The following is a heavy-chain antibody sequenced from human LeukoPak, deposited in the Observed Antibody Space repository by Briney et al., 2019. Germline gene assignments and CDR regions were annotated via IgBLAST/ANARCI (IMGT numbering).Heavy chain of an antibody. V-gene: IGHV3-7*01. Sequence: GGSLRLSCAASEFTFSSYWMSWVRQAPGKGLEWVANIKQDGSEKYYVDSVKGRFTISRDNAKNSLYLQMNSLRAEDTAVYYCARELAVAGTVYYYYYGMDVWGQGTTVTDSS. CDR3: ARELAVAGTVYYYYYGMDV. D-gene: IGHD6-19*01. CDR1: EFTFSSYW. J-gene: IGHJ6*02. CDR2: IKQDGSEK.